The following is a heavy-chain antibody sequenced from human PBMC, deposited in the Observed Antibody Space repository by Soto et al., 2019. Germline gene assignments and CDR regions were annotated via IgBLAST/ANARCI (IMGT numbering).Heavy chain of an antibody. CDR2: ISSGGTST. J-gene: IGHJ6*02. CDR3: ARDYREVVYHGMDV. D-gene: IGHD3-16*02. Sequence: PGGSLRLSCAASGFTFSSYTRNWVRQAPGKGLEWISYISSGGTSTYYADSVKGRFAISRDNAKNSLYLQMSSLRDEDTAVYYCARDYREVVYHGMDVWGQGTTVTVSS. V-gene: IGHV3-48*02. CDR1: GFTFSSYT.